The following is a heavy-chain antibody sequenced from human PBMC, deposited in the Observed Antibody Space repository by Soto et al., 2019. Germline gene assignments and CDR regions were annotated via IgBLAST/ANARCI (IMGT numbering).Heavy chain of an antibody. CDR3: GSGWFGEFVYHFDY. CDR2: INTGNGLT. Sequence: ASVKVSCKDSEDTFDNHALNWVRQAPGEKLEWVGRINTGNGLTKYSQKFQGRVTITRDTSTSTAYMELRSLGSDDTAVYCCGSGWFGEFVYHFDYWGEGTLVTVSS. J-gene: IGHJ4*02. CDR1: EDTFDNHA. D-gene: IGHD3-10*01. V-gene: IGHV1-3*04.